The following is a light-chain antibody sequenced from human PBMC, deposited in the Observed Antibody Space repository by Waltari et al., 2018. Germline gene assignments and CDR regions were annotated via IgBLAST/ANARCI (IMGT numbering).Light chain of an antibody. V-gene: IGLV2-11*01. CDR1: NSDGGGYDF. Sequence: QSALTQPRSVSGSPGQSVTISCTGTNSDGGGYDFVSWYQQYPGKAPKLIIYDVYKRPPGVPDRFSGSKSGNTASLSISGLLNEDEADFYCCSYAGADSSVLFGGGTTLTVL. CDR3: CSYAGADSSVL. CDR2: DVY. J-gene: IGLJ2*01.